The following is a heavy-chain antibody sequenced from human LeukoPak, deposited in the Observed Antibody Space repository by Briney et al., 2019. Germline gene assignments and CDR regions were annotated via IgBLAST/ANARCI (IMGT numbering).Heavy chain of an antibody. V-gene: IGHV4-34*01. CDR3: ARGRYSYGPNDY. D-gene: IGHD5-18*01. Sequence: PSETLSLTCAVYGGSFSGYYWSWIRQPPGKGLEWIGEINHSGSTYYNPSLKSRVTISVDRSKNQFSLKLSSVTAADTAVYYCARGRYSYGPNDYWGQGTLVTVSS. J-gene: IGHJ4*02. CDR2: INHSGST. CDR1: GGSFSGYY.